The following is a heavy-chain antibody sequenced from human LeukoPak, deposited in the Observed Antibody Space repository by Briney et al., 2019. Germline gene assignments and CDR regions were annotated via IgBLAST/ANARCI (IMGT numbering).Heavy chain of an antibody. D-gene: IGHD3-10*01. CDR2: ISYDGSNK. CDR1: GFTSSSYA. Sequence: GGSLRLSCAASGFTSSSYAMHWVRQAPGKGLEWVAVISYDGSNKFYADSVKGRFTISRDNSKNTLSLQMNSLRVEDTAVYYCARDLGGRTVRGVDSGFDYWGHGTLVTVSS. V-gene: IGHV3-30*04. CDR3: ARDLGGRTVRGVDSGFDY. J-gene: IGHJ4*01.